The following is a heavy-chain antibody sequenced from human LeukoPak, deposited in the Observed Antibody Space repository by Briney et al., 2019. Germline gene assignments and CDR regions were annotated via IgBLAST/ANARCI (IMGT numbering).Heavy chain of an antibody. V-gene: IGHV4-38-2*02. CDR3: AREHCAGGYCYFLDY. CDR2: ISHSGST. J-gene: IGHJ4*02. CDR1: DYPISSGYF. D-gene: IGHD2/OR15-2a*01. Sequence: PSETLSLTCSVSDYPISSGYFWGWIRPPPGKGLEWIATISHSGSTYFNPSLKSRVIVSIDTSKNQFSLNLTSVTAADTAVYYCAREHCAGGYCYFLDYWGQGTLVTVSS.